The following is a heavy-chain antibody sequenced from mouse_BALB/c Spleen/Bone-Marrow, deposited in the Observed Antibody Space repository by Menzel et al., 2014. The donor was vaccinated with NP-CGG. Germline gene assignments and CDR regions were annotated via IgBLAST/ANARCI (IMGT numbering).Heavy chain of an antibody. Sequence: EVKLMESGGGLVQPGGSLRLSCATTGFTFTDYYMSWVRQPPGKALEWLGFIRNKANGYTTEYSASVKGRFTISRDNSQNILYLQLNTLRAEDSATYYCARYDVYYYFDYWGQGTTLTVSS. CDR2: IRNKANGYTT. D-gene: IGHD2-3*01. CDR3: ARYDVYYYFDY. J-gene: IGHJ2*01. CDR1: GFTFTDYY. V-gene: IGHV7-3*02.